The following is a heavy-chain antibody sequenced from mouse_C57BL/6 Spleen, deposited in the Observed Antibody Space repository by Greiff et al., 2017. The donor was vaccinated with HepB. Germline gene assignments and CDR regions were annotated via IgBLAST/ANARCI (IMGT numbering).Heavy chain of an antibody. J-gene: IGHJ4*01. CDR1: GFNIKDDY. D-gene: IGHD1-1*01. V-gene: IGHV14-4*01. Sequence: DVKLVESGAELVRPGASVKLSCTASGFNIKDDYMHWVKQRPEQGLEWIGWIDPENGDTEYASKFQGKATITADTSSNTAYLQLSSLTSEDTAVYYCTFLLRYAMDYWGQGTSVTVSS. CDR2: IDPENGDT. CDR3: TFLLRYAMDY.